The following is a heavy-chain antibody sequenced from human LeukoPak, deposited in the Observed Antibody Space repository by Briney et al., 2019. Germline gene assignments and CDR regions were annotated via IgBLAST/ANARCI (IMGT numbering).Heavy chain of an antibody. CDR3: AKEAHTESNLNYNYAMDF. CDR2: ISPVGSSQ. Sequence: GTSLRLSCAASGSTFTTFDTLWVRQSPGKGLEWVAAISPVGSSQYYAEAVMGRLTVCKDNAKNTLNLEMDIQSAEDTALYSYAKEAHTESNLNYNYAMDFWGRGATVTVSS. J-gene: IGHJ6*02. CDR1: GSTFTTFD. V-gene: IGHV3-30*18. D-gene: IGHD4-11*01.